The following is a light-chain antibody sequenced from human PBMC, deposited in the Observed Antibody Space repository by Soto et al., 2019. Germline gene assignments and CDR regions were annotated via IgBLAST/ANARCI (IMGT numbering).Light chain of an antibody. V-gene: IGKV3-11*01. CDR2: DAY. CDR3: HQRHMWPRT. Sequence: EVALTQSPVTLSLSPGETTTLSSRASQSFRGLLASYQQKPGQAPRLLIYDAYNRATGIPPRFSGSGSGTDFTLTISSLEPEDSAVYYSHQRHMWPRTFGQGTRLEI. J-gene: IGKJ5*01. CDR1: QSFRGL.